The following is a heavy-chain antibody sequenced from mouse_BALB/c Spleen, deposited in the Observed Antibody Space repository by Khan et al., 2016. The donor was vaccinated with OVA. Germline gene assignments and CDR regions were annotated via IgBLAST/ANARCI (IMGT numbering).Heavy chain of an antibody. Sequence: VQLQESGPGLVAPSQSLSITCTIPGFSLANYGVHWVRQPPGKGLEWLVVIWSDGTTTYNSALKSKLSISRDNSKSQVFLKMNSLQTDDTAMYYFARQPYYHYYIMDYWGQGTSVTVSS. D-gene: IGHD2-10*01. CDR2: IWSDGTT. CDR1: GFSLANYG. J-gene: IGHJ4*01. V-gene: IGHV2-6-1*01. CDR3: ARQPYYHYYIMDY.